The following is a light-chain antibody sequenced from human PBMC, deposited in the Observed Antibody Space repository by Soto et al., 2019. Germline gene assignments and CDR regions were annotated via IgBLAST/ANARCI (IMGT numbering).Light chain of an antibody. CDR1: QSISTY. J-gene: IGKJ1*01. Sequence: DIQLTQSPSSLSASVGDRVTITCRASQSISTYLHWYQQKPGKAPKLLIYTSSALQSGVPSRFIGSRSGADFTLTISSLQPEDFATYYCQQSYSSLTWTFGQGTKVEIK. CDR3: QQSYSSLTWT. CDR2: TSS. V-gene: IGKV1-39*01.